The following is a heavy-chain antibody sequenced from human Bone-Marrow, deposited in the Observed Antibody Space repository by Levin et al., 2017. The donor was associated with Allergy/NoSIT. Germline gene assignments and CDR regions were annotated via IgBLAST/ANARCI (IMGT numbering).Heavy chain of an antibody. CDR2: INTNTGNP. CDR3: AVGGLVPAAQLYSYYYYGMDV. D-gene: IGHD2-2*01. J-gene: IGHJ6*02. Sequence: ASVKVSCKASGYTFTSYAMNWVRQAPGQGLEWMGWINTNTGNPTYAQGFTGRFVFSLDTSVSTAYLQICSLKAEDTAVYYCAVGGLVPAAQLYSYYYYGMDVWGQGTTVTVS. CDR1: GYTFTSYA. V-gene: IGHV7-4-1*01.